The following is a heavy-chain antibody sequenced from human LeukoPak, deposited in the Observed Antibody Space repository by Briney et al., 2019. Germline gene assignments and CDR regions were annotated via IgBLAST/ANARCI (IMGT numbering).Heavy chain of an antibody. CDR1: GFTFSSYT. J-gene: IGHJ3*02. V-gene: IGHV3-21*01. D-gene: IGHD6-13*01. CDR2: ISSSSSYI. CDR3: ARVGQQLVLSDAFDI. Sequence: PGGSLRLSCAASGFTFSSYTMNWVRQAPGKGLEWVSSISSSSSYIYYADSVKGRFTISRDNAKNSLYLQMNSLRAEDTAVYYCARVGQQLVLSDAFDIWGQGTMVTVSS.